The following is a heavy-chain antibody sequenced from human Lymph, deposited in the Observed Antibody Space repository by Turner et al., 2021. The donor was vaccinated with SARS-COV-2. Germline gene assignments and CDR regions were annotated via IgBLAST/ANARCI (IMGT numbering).Heavy chain of an antibody. Sequence: VQLVESGGGVVQPGMSLSFPCAASGFTFSSDAMHWVRQAPGKGLEGVAVISYDGSNKYYADSVKGRFTISRDNSKNTLYLQMNSLRAEDTAVYYCARDTGGQVDVWGQGTTVTVSS. CDR2: ISYDGSNK. V-gene: IGHV3-30-3*01. D-gene: IGHD2-8*02. CDR1: GFTFSSDA. CDR3: ARDTGGQVDV. J-gene: IGHJ6*02.